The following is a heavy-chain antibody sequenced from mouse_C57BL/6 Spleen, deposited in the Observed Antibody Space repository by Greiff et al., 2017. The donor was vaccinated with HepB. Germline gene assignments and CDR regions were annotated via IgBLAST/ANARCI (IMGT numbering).Heavy chain of an antibody. D-gene: IGHD1-1*01. J-gene: IGHJ1*03. CDR2: IYPRSGNT. CDR3: ARVKYYGSSHWYFDV. Sequence: VKLQESGAELARPGASVKLSCKASGYTFTSYGISWVKQRTGQGLEWIGEIYPRSGNTYYNEKFKGKATLTADKSSSTAYMELRSLTSEDSAVYFCARVKYYGSSHWYFDVWGTGTTVTVSS. V-gene: IGHV1-81*01. CDR1: GYTFTSYG.